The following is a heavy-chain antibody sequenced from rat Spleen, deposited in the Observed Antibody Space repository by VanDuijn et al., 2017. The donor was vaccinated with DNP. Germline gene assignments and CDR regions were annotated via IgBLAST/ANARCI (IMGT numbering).Heavy chain of an antibody. V-gene: IGHV3-1*01. Sequence: EVQLQESGPGLVKPSQSLSLICSVTGYSITSSYRWNWIRKFPTNRMEYIGHIAYSGITNYNPSLKSRISITRDTSKNQFFLHLNSVTTEDTATYYCARWSDYFDYWGQGVMVTVSS. J-gene: IGHJ2*01. CDR3: ARWSDYFDY. CDR2: IAYSGIT. CDR1: GYSITSSY.